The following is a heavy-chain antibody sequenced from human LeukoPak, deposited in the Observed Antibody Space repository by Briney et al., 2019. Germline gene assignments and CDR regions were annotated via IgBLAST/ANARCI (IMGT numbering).Heavy chain of an antibody. D-gene: IGHD2-15*01. CDR1: GGSISSYY. V-gene: IGHV4-4*07. J-gene: IGHJ4*02. CDR3: ARDGLGSRPLDY. CDR2: IYSSGSN. Sequence: SETLSLTCTVSGGSISSYYWSWIRQPAGKGLEWIGRIYSSGSNNYNPSLKSRVTMSVDTSKNQFSLKLSSVTAADTAVYYCARDGLGSRPLDYWGQGTLVTVSS.